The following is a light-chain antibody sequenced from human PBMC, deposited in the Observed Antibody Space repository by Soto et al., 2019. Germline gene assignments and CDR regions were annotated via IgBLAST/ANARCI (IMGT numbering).Light chain of an antibody. CDR2: EVT. Sequence: QSALTQPPSASGSPGQSVTISCTGTRSDVGDYNYVSWYRQHPGKAPKLLIYEVTKRPSGVPDRFSGSKSANTASLTVSGLQAEDEADYYCSSYAGSDNFEVFGGGTKLTVL. CDR3: SSYAGSDNFEV. V-gene: IGLV2-8*01. CDR1: RSDVGDYNY. J-gene: IGLJ2*01.